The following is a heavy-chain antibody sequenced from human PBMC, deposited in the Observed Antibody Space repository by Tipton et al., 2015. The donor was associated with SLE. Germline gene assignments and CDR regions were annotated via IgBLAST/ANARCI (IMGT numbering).Heavy chain of an antibody. CDR1: GASVGHSSYY. CDR3: ARYTVGTMEDP. V-gene: IGHV4-39*07. Sequence: TLSLTCTVSGASVGHSSYYWGWIRQPSGKGLEWIGSILYNGVTSYNPSLKSRITISLDTSKNQFSLKLTSMTAADTAVYYCARYTVGTMEDPWGQGILVTVSS. J-gene: IGHJ5*02. CDR2: ILYNGVT. D-gene: IGHD4-11*01.